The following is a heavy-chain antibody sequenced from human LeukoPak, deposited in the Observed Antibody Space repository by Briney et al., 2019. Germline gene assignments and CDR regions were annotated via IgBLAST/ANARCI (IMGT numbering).Heavy chain of an antibody. D-gene: IGHD4-11*01. CDR2: ISSRSSYI. CDR3: TTTVIRWNFDY. CDR1: GFTFSNYA. V-gene: IGHV3-21*01. J-gene: IGHJ4*02. Sequence: GGSLRLSCAASGFTFSNYAMRWVRQAPGKGLEWVSSISSRSSYIYYADSVKGRFTISRDNAKNSLYLQMNSLRAEDTAVYYCTTTVIRWNFDYWGQGALVTVSS.